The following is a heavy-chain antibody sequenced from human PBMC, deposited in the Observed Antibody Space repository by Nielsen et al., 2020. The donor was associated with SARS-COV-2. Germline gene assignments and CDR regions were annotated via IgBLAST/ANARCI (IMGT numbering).Heavy chain of an antibody. CDR3: ARDSVEYGSGSYYY. CDR1: GFTFSSLW. J-gene: IGHJ4*02. Sequence: GESLKISCAASGFTFSSLWMSWVRQVPGKGLEWVADIKPDGSEKFYVDSVKGRFTISRDNAKNSLYLQMNSLRAEDTAVYYCARDSVEYGSGSYYYWGQGTLVTVSS. D-gene: IGHD3-10*01. CDR2: IKPDGSEK. V-gene: IGHV3-7*01.